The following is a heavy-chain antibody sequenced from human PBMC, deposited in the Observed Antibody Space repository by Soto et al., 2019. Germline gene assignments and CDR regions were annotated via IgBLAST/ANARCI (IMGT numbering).Heavy chain of an antibody. CDR1: GFSLTTSGVG. CDR3: AHRVLRTVFGLVTTTAIYFDF. V-gene: IGHV2-5*02. Sequence: QITLNESGPTQVKPRQTLTLTCTFSGFSLTTSGVGVGWIRQSPGKAPEWLALIYWDDDKRYSPSLKSRLTMPKDTSANQVVLTMADLDPADTGTYYCAHRVLRTVFGLVTTTAIYFDFWGQGTPVALSS. J-gene: IGHJ4*02. CDR2: IYWDDDK. D-gene: IGHD3-3*01.